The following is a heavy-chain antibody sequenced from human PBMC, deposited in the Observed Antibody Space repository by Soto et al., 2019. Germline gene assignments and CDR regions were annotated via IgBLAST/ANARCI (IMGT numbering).Heavy chain of an antibody. V-gene: IGHV1-46*03. CDR2: INPFDGSR. J-gene: IGHJ4*02. D-gene: IGHD3-10*01. Sequence: GASVKVSCKASGYTFTSYYMHWVRQAPGQGLEWMGWINPFDGSRMFAQSFQGRVTFTRDTSTSTVYMELSGLRSDGTAVYYCSRVDPGETSPFDHWGQGTLV. CDR3: SRVDPGETSPFDH. CDR1: GYTFTSYY.